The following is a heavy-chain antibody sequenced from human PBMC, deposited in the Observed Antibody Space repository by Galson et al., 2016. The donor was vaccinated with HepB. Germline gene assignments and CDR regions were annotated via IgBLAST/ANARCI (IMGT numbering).Heavy chain of an antibody. V-gene: IGHV4-4*02. CDR1: GASISDSNW. CDR2: IYHTGTS. Sequence: LSLTCAVSGASISDSNWWTWVRHVPGKGLEWIGEIYHTGTSNNNPFLSSRFTLSVDKSRNQFSLNLTSVTAADTAVYYCARAAIFPGARMVFDPWGQGILVTVSS. J-gene: IGHJ5*02. D-gene: IGHD2-2*01. CDR3: ARAAIFPGARMVFDP.